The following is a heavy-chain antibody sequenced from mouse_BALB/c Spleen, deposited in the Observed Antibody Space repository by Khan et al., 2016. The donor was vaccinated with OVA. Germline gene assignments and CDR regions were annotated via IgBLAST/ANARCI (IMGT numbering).Heavy chain of an antibody. J-gene: IGHJ2*01. Sequence: QVQLQQSGPGLVAPSQSLSITCTVSGFSLTSYGVHWVRQPPGKGLEWLGVIWAGGSTNYNSAVMSRLSISKDNSNSQVSLKMNSLQTDDTAMEYCDRHEEIWGQGTTLTVSS. V-gene: IGHV2-9*02. CDR3: DRHEEI. CDR2: IWAGGST. CDR1: GFSLTSYG.